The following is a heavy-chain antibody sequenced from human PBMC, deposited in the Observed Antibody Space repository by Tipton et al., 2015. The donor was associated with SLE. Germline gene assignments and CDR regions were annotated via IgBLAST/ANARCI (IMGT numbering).Heavy chain of an antibody. J-gene: IGHJ4*02. CDR2: INHSGST. D-gene: IGHD2-2*02. CDR1: GGSFSGYY. Sequence: LRLSCAVYGGSFSGYYWSWIRQPPGKGLEWIGEINHSGSTNYNPSLKSRVAISVDTSKNQFSLKLSSVTAADTAVYYCARGVGYCSSTSCYTLNYWGQGTLVTVSS. V-gene: IGHV4-34*01. CDR3: ARGVGYCSSTSCYTLNY.